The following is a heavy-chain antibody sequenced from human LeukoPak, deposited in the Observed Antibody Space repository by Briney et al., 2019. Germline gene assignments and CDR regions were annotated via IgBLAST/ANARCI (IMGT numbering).Heavy chain of an antibody. J-gene: IGHJ4*02. Sequence: PSETLSLTCAVYGGSFSGYYWSRIRQPPGKGLEWIGEINHSGSTNYNTTLKSRVSISGDTSKNQFSLNLSSVTAADTAVYYCARGPTSTMVRLTSMWRYFDYWGQGTLVTVSS. CDR2: INHSGST. CDR3: ARGPTSTMVRLTSMWRYFDY. CDR1: GGSFSGYY. D-gene: IGHD3-10*01. V-gene: IGHV4-34*01.